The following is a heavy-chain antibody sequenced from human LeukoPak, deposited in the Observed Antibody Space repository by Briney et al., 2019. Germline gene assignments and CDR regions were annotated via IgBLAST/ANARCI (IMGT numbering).Heavy chain of an antibody. CDR1: GGSISSHY. V-gene: IGHV4-59*11. CDR3: GRDDYGDYVFDC. D-gene: IGHD4-17*01. CDR2: IYYGGST. J-gene: IGHJ4*02. Sequence: SETLSLTCTVSGGSISSHYWTWIRQPPGRGLEWIGYIYYGGSTKYNPSLKSRVTISVDTSKNQFSLKLSSVTAADTAVYYCGRDDYGDYVFDCWGQGTLVTVSS.